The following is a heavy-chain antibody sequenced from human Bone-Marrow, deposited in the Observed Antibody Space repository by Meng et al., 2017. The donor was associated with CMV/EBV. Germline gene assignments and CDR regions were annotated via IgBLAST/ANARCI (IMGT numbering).Heavy chain of an antibody. V-gene: IGHV1-46*01. CDR2: INPSDVST. Sequence: ASVKVSCKASGYTFTGYYMHWVRQAPGQGLEWMGMINPSDVSTNYVRKFQGRVTMTRDASTSTVYMEVSSLRSEDTAVYFCARDRLIKTFYYYYGMDVWGQGTTVTVSS. CDR3: ARDRLIKTFYYYYGMDV. D-gene: IGHD3-9*01. J-gene: IGHJ6*02. CDR1: GYTFTGYY.